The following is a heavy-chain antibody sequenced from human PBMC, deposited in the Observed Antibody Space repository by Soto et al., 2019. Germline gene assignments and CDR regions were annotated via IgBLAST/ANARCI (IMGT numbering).Heavy chain of an antibody. CDR1: GGSISSSNYY. Sequence: SETLSLTCTVPGGSISSSNYYWGWIRQPPGKGLEWIGSIYYSGSSYYNPSLKSRVTISVDTSKNQFSLKLTSVTAADTAVYYCARYPRAARPYPFDYWGQGTLVTVSS. CDR2: IYYSGSS. CDR3: ARYPRAARPYPFDY. V-gene: IGHV4-39*01. J-gene: IGHJ4*02. D-gene: IGHD6-6*01.